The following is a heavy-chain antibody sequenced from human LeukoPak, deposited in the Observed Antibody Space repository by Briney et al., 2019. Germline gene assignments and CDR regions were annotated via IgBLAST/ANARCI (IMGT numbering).Heavy chain of an antibody. Sequence: SVKLSCKASGGTFSSYAISWVRQAPGQGLEWMGGIIPIFGTANYAQKFQGRVTITADESTSTAYMELSSLRSEDTAVYYCARCRRHSSGYYYLFDYWGQGTLVTVSS. D-gene: IGHD3-22*01. CDR2: IIPIFGTA. V-gene: IGHV1-69*13. CDR1: GGTFSSYA. CDR3: ARCRRHSSGYYYLFDY. J-gene: IGHJ4*02.